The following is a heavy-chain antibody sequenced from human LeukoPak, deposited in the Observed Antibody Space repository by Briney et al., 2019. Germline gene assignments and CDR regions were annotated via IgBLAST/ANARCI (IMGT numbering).Heavy chain of an antibody. CDR2: INPNSGGT. CDR1: GYTFTGYY. CDR3: ARVPSGGNKFDP. V-gene: IGHV1-2*02. J-gene: IGHJ5*02. Sequence: ASVKVSCKASGYTFTGYYIHWVRQAPGQGLEWMGWINPNSGGTNYAQKFQGRVTMTRNTSISTAYMELRSLRSEDTVVYYCARVPSGGNKFDPWGQGTLVTVSS. D-gene: IGHD6-25*01.